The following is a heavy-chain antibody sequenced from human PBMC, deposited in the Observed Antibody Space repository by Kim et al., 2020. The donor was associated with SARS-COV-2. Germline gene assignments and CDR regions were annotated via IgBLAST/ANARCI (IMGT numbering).Heavy chain of an antibody. CDR1: GFTFSSYS. J-gene: IGHJ6*01. D-gene: IGHD4-17*01. Sequence: GGSLRLSCAASGFTFSSYSMTWVRQAPGKGLEWVSSIRSSSNYISYADSEKGRFTISRDNAKNSLNLHMDSRRAEDTAVYYCARDWVRCGGVDVWGQWTTVTVSS. CDR3: ARDWVRCGGVDV. CDR2: IRSSSNYI. V-gene: IGHV3-21*01.